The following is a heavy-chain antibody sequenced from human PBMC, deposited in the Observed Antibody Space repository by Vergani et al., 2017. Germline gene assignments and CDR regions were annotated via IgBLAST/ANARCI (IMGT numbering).Heavy chain of an antibody. J-gene: IGHJ1*01. CDR1: GFTLSSHA. Sequence: QVQLEESGGGVVQPGRSLRLSCAGSGFTLSSHAMHWVRQAPGKGLEWVAFIRYDGTKRFYVDSVKGRFTISRNNSQTTVFLQMNSLRADDSAVYYCTTAGQYDSANSHDSWGQGALVTVAS. D-gene: IGHD3-22*01. V-gene: IGHV3-30*02. CDR2: IRYDGTKR. CDR3: TTAGQYDSANSHDS.